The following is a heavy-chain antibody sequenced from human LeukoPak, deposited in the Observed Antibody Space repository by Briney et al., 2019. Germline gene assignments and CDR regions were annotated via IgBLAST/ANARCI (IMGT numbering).Heavy chain of an antibody. Sequence: GGSLRLSCAASGFTFSNAWMSWVRQAPGKGLEWVSCISSSGSTIFYADSVKGRFTISRDNAKSSLFLQMNSLRAEDTAVYYCARVNRVTAIQELDYWGQGTLVTVSS. J-gene: IGHJ4*02. CDR2: ISSSGSTI. D-gene: IGHD2-21*02. CDR1: GFTFSNAW. V-gene: IGHV3-11*01. CDR3: ARVNRVTAIQELDY.